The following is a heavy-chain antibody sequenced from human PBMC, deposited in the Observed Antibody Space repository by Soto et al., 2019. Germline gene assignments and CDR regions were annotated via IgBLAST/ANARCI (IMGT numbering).Heavy chain of an antibody. V-gene: IGHV5-51*01. D-gene: IGHD3-3*01. Sequence: PGESLKISCKGSGYSFTSYWIGWVRQMPGKGLEWVGIIYPGDSDTRYSPSFQGQVTISADKSISTAYLQWSSLKASDTAMYYCARADFWSGYYNRDGMDVWGQGTTVTVSS. J-gene: IGHJ6*02. CDR1: GYSFTSYW. CDR2: IYPGDSDT. CDR3: ARADFWSGYYNRDGMDV.